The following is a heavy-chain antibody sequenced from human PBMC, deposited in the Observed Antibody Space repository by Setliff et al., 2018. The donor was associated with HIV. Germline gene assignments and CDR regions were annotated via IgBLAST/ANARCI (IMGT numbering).Heavy chain of an antibody. J-gene: IGHJ5*02. D-gene: IGHD3-10*01. CDR3: ARHGLLWFGEGEKGFDP. CDR1: GGSISSSSYY. Sequence: SETLSLTCTVSGGSISSSSYYWGWIRQPPGKGLEWIGSIYYSGSTYYNPSLKSRATISVDTSKNQFSLKLSSVTAADTAVYYCARHGLLWFGEGEKGFDPWGQGTLVTVSS. CDR2: IYYSGST. V-gene: IGHV4-39*01.